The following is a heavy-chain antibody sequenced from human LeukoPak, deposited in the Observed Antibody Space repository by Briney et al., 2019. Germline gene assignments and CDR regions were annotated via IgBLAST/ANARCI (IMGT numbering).Heavy chain of an antibody. V-gene: IGHV3-53*01. D-gene: IGHD5-24*01. J-gene: IGHJ4*02. Sequence: PGGPLRLSCAASGFTVSSNYMSWVRQAPGKGLEWVSVIYSGGSTYYADSVKGRFTISRDNSKSTLYLLMNSLRAEDTAIYYCATSWRRDGYNYHYFDFWGQGTLVTVSS. CDR2: IYSGGST. CDR1: GFTVSSNY. CDR3: ATSWRRDGYNYHYFDF.